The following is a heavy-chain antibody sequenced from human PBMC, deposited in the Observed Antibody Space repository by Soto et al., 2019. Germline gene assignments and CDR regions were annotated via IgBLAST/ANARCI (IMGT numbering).Heavy chain of an antibody. CDR2: IYYSGST. Sequence: SETLSLTCTVSGGSISSSSYYWGWIRQPPGKGLEWIGSIYYSGSTYYNPSLKSRVTTSVDTSKNQFSLKLSSVTAADTAVYYCARHVLGGRSSSWYVSYYYYYGMDVWGQGTTVTVSS. CDR3: ARHVLGGRSSSWYVSYYYYYGMDV. D-gene: IGHD6-13*01. J-gene: IGHJ6*02. V-gene: IGHV4-39*01. CDR1: GGSISSSSYY.